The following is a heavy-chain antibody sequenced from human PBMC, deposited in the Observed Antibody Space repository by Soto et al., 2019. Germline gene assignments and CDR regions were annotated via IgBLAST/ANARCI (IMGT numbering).Heavy chain of an antibody. CDR1: GLTFSNAW. CDR3: TTDSIFGVVTSGDYYYGMDV. J-gene: IGHJ6*02. D-gene: IGHD3-3*02. V-gene: IGHV3-15*01. Sequence: GGSLRLSCAASGLTFSNAWMSWVRQAPGKGLEWVGRIKSKTDGGTTDYAAPVKGRFTISRDDSKNTLYLQMNSLKTEDTAVYYCTTDSIFGVVTSGDYYYGMDVWGQGTTVTVSS. CDR2: IKSKTDGGTT.